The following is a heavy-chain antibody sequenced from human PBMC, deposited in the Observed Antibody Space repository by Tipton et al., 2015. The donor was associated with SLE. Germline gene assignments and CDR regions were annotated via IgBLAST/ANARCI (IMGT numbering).Heavy chain of an antibody. D-gene: IGHD2-2*01. CDR1: GFTFSDYY. CDR3: ARFYPIVVVPAAMRESSYYSGMDV. CDR2: ISSSGSTI. V-gene: IGHV3-11*01. Sequence: SLRLSCAASGFTFSDYYMSWIRQAPGNGLEWVSYISSSGSTIYYADSVKGRFTISRDNAKNSLYLQMNSLRAEDTAVYYCARFYPIVVVPAAMRESSYYSGMDVWGQGTTVTVSS. J-gene: IGHJ6*02.